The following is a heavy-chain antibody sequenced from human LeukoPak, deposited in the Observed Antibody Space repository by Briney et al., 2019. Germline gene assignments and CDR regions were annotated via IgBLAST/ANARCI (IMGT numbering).Heavy chain of an antibody. Sequence: GGSLRRSCAASGFTFSSYWMTWVRQAPGKGLEWVANIKQDGSEKCYVDSVKGRFTISRDNAKNSLYLQMNSLRAEDTAVYYCAKDGYSSSSWVVDYWGQGTLVTVSS. CDR3: AKDGYSSSSWVVDY. V-gene: IGHV3-7*01. CDR2: IKQDGSEK. CDR1: GFTFSSYW. J-gene: IGHJ4*02. D-gene: IGHD6-6*01.